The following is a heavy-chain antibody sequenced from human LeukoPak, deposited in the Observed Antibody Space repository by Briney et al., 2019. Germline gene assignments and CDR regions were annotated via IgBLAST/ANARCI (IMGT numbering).Heavy chain of an antibody. V-gene: IGHV3-33*01. D-gene: IGHD3-22*01. Sequence: GGSLRLSCAASGFTFSSYGMHWVRQAPGKGLEWVAVIWYDGSNKYYADSVKGRFTISRDNSKNTLYLQMNSLRAEDTAVYCCARGKLYYYDSSGYYPRDWGQGTLVTVSS. CDR3: ARGKLYYYDSSGYYPRD. CDR1: GFTFSSYG. CDR2: IWYDGSNK. J-gene: IGHJ4*02.